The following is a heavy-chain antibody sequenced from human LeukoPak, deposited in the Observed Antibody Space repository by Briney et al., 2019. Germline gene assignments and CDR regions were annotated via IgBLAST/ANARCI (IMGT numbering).Heavy chain of an antibody. V-gene: IGHV3-74*01. CDR2: INSDGSST. J-gene: IGHJ5*02. D-gene: IGHD5-18*01. Sequence: GGSLRLSCAASGFTFSSYWMHWVRQAPGKGLVWVSRINSDGSSTSYADSVKGRFTISRDDAKNTLYLQMNSLRAEDTAVYYCAREGVDTVLKFDPWGQGTLVTVSS. CDR3: AREGVDTVLKFDP. CDR1: GFTFSSYW.